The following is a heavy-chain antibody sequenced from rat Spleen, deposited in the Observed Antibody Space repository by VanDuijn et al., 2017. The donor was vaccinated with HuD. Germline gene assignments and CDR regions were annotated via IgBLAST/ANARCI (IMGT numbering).Heavy chain of an antibody. CDR3: ATAGSRISRFAY. J-gene: IGHJ3*01. CDR1: GFTFSDYN. V-gene: IGHV5-25*01. Sequence: EVQLVESGGGFVQPGRSLKLSCAASGFTFSDYNMAWVRQAPKKGLEWVASITNTGDNTFYPDSVKGRFTISRDTAKSTLYLQMDSLGSEDTATYYCATAGSRISRFAYWGQGTLVTVSS. D-gene: IGHD2-7*01. CDR2: ITNTGDNT.